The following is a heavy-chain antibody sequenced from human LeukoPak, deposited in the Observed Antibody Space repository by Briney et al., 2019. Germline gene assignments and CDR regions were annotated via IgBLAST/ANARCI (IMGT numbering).Heavy chain of an antibody. CDR3: ARQAPDSAGNSQKWFDP. J-gene: IGHJ5*02. CDR1: GGSISNYY. V-gene: IGHV4-59*08. D-gene: IGHD2-15*01. Sequence: SETLSLTCTVSGGSISNYYWTWIRQPPGKGLEWIGFSHYSGNTNYNPSLKSRVTISLDTSKNQVSLRLSSVTAADTAVYYCARQAPDSAGNSQKWFDPWGQGTLVTVSA. CDR2: SHYSGNT.